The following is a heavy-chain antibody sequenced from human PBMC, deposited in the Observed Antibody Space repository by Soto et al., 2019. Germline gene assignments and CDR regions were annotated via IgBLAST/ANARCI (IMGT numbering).Heavy chain of an antibody. D-gene: IGHD2-21*01. CDR2: ISGGADST. CDR1: GFSFSSFA. J-gene: IGHJ6*02. V-gene: IGHV3-23*01. CDR3: AKTRGAMIFAISVYGLDV. Sequence: EVQLLESGGGFIHPGGSLRLSCAASGFSFSSFAMNWVRQAPGKGLEWVSIISGGADSTFYADSVKGRFTISRDNSKSTLYLQINSLRADDTAVYYCAKTRGAMIFAISVYGLDVWGQGTTVTVSS.